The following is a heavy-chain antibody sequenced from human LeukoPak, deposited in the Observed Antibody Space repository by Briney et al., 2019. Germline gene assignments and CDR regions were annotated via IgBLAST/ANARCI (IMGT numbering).Heavy chain of an antibody. CDR1: GFTFSNYE. Sequence: PGGSLRPSCAASGFTFSNYEMNWVRQAPGKGLEWVSYISSSGSTIYYADSAKGRFTISRDNAKNSLYLQMNSLRAEDTAVYYCARDPEYYYGSGSFMDVWGKGTTVTISS. CDR2: ISSSGSTI. J-gene: IGHJ6*03. D-gene: IGHD3-10*01. V-gene: IGHV3-48*03. CDR3: ARDPEYYYGSGSFMDV.